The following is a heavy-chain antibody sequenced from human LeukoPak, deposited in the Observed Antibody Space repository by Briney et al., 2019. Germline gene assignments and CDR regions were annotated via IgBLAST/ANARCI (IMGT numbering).Heavy chain of an antibody. Sequence: PSETLSLTCAVSGYSISSGYYWGWIRQPPGKGLEWTGSIYHSGSTYYNPSLKSRVTISVDTSKNQFSLKLSSVTAADTAVYYCARLWFGTYYYYYMDVWGKGTTVTVSS. J-gene: IGHJ6*03. CDR1: GYSISSGYY. D-gene: IGHD3-10*01. CDR3: ARLWFGTYYYYYMDV. CDR2: IYHSGST. V-gene: IGHV4-38-2*01.